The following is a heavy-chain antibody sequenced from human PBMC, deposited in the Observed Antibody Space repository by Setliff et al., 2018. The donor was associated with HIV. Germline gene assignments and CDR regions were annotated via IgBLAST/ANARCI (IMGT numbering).Heavy chain of an antibody. CDR3: VTSSSWSSRLNF. CDR2: TSHSGKT. V-gene: IGHV4-34*01. J-gene: IGHJ4*02. CDR1: GGPLSGHY. D-gene: IGHD2-2*01. Sequence: PSETLSLTCAVYGGPLSGHYWGWIRQPPGQGLEWIGETSHSGKTNYNPSLKSRVTISVDTSKNQFSLKLTSVTAADTAVYYCVTSSSWSSRLNFWGPGMLVTAPQ.